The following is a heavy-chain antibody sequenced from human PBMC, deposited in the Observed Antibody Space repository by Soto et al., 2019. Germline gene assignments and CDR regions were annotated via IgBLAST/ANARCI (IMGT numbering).Heavy chain of an antibody. Sequence: GASVKVSCKASGYTFTGYYMHWVRQAPGQGLEWMGWINPNSGGTNYAQKFQGWVTMTRDTSISTACMELSRLRSDDTAVYYCARQIAMGYCSGGSCSISDYWGQGTLVTVSS. V-gene: IGHV1-2*04. J-gene: IGHJ4*02. CDR1: GYTFTGYY. CDR3: ARQIAMGYCSGGSCSISDY. D-gene: IGHD2-15*01. CDR2: INPNSGGT.